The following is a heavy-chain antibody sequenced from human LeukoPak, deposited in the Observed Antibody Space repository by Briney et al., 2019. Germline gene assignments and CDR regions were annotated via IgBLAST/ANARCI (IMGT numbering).Heavy chain of an antibody. D-gene: IGHD5-24*01. CDR3: VRKREGYHFDF. Sequence: PGGSLRLSCAASGFTFSDFAIHWVRQASGKGPEGIGRVRSKANNYATAYAASMKGRFTISRDDSKTATYLQVTSLRTEDTAVYYCVRKREGYHFDFWGQGTLVAVSS. V-gene: IGHV3-73*01. CDR1: GFTFSDFA. J-gene: IGHJ4*02. CDR2: VRSKANNYAT.